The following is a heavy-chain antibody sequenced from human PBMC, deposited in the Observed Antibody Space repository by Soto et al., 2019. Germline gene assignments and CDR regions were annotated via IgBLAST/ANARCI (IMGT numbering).Heavy chain of an antibody. CDR3: AKSAAYCGGDCYLEDPNY. Sequence: GGSLRLSCAASGFTFSSYAMSWVRQAPGKGLEWVSAISGSGGSTYYADSVKGRFTISRDNSKNTLYLQMNSLRAEDTAVYYCAKSAAYCGGDCYLEDPNYWGQGTLVTVSS. CDR2: ISGSGGST. J-gene: IGHJ4*02. CDR1: GFTFSSYA. V-gene: IGHV3-23*01. D-gene: IGHD2-21*02.